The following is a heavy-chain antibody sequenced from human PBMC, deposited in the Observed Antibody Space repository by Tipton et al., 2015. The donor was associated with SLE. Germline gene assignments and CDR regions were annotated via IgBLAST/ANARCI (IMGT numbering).Heavy chain of an antibody. CDR3: ARHMITGGEFDY. D-gene: IGHD3-16*01. CDR2: INHSGST. V-gene: IGHV4-34*01. CDR1: GGSFSGYY. J-gene: IGHJ4*02. Sequence: LRLSCAVYGGSFSGYYWSWIRQPPGKGLEWIGEINHSGSTKYNPSLKSRVTISVDTSKNQFSLKVSSVTAADTAVYYCARHMITGGEFDYWGQGTLVTVSS.